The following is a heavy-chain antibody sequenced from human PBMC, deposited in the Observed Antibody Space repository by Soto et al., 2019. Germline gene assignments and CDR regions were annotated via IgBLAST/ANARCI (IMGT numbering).Heavy chain of an antibody. J-gene: IGHJ4*02. Sequence: QVQLQESGPGLVKPSETLSLTCTVSGGSITRYYWSWIRQPAGKGLAWMGRIYSGGSTNYNPSLKSRLNVSVDTSKNKFSLKLTSVTAADTAVYYCARGPGGFGDFSLDYWGQGTLVTVSS. CDR1: GGSITRYY. CDR3: ARGPGGFGDFSLDY. V-gene: IGHV4-4*07. CDR2: IYSGGST. D-gene: IGHD3-10*01.